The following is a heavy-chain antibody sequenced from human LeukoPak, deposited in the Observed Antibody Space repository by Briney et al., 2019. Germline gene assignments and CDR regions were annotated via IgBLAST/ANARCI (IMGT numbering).Heavy chain of an antibody. J-gene: IGHJ4*02. CDR2: IVGDGSKA. CDR3: ARDSITGDNSLDY. CDR1: GFTFSTYG. D-gene: IGHD7-27*01. V-gene: IGHV3-33*05. Sequence: GGSLRLSCAASGFTFSTYGMQWVRQAPGKGLERVAVIVGDGSKAHYADSVRGRFTVSRDNSKNTLYLQMNSLRAEDTAVYYCARDSITGDNSLDYWGRGTLVTVSS.